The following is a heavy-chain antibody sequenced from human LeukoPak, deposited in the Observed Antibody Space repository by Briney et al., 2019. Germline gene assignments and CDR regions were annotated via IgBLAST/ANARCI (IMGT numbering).Heavy chain of an antibody. J-gene: IGHJ5*02. CDR3: ARGYSSSWYGRWFDP. CDR1: GGSFSGYY. Sequence: SETLSLTCAVYGGSFSGYYWSWIRQPPGKGLEWIGEINHSGSTNYNPSLKSRVTISVDTSKSQFSLKLSSVTAADTAVYYCARGYSSSWYGRWFDPWGQGTLVTVSS. V-gene: IGHV4-34*01. CDR2: INHSGST. D-gene: IGHD6-13*01.